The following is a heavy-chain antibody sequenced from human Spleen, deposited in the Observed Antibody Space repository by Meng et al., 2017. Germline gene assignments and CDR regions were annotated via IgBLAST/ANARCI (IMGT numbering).Heavy chain of an antibody. D-gene: IGHD3-16*01. CDR2: VYYSGIT. CDR3: ARDLWELRYKAPFDP. Sequence: QWQEPVPSMFKLSGALSLISPVSCCFISSSNGLSWVRQPPGKGLEWIGSVYYSGITYYNPSLESRVTISVDTSKNQFSLKLSSVTAADTAVYYCARDLWELRYKAPFDPWGQGILVTVSS. V-gene: IGHV4-4*02. J-gene: IGHJ5*02. CDR1: CCFISSSNG.